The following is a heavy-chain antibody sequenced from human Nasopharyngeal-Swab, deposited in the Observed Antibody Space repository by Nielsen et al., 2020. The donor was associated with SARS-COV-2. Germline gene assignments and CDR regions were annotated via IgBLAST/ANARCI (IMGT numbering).Heavy chain of an antibody. CDR3: ARSVGSFYGQGAFDI. V-gene: IGHV3-49*01. CDR2: IRSKTYGGAP. Sequence: GGSLRLSCTTFGFTFGDYAMSWFRQAPGKGLEWVGFIRSKTYGGAPEYAASVKGRFTISRDGAESIAYLQMNSLETEDTVVYYCARSVGSFYGQGAFDIWGQGTMVTVSS. D-gene: IGHD1-26*01. CDR1: GFTFGDYA. J-gene: IGHJ3*02.